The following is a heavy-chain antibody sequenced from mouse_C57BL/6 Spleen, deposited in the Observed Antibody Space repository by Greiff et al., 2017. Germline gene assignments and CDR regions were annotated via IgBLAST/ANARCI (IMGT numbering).Heavy chain of an antibody. Sequence: QVQLQQPGAELVMPGASVKLSCKASGYTFTSYWMHWVKQRPGQGLEWIGEIDPSDSYTNYNQKFKGKSTLTVDKSSSTAYMQLSSLTSEDSAVYYCARSDYYGSSYGYFEGWGTGTTVTVSS. D-gene: IGHD1-1*01. J-gene: IGHJ1*03. CDR3: ARSDYYGSSYGYFEG. CDR2: IDPSDSYT. CDR1: GYTFTSYW. V-gene: IGHV1-69*01.